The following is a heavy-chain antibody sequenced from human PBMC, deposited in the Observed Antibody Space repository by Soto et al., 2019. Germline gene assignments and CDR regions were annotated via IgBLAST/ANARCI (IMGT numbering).Heavy chain of an antibody. J-gene: IGHJ3*02. D-gene: IGHD3-3*01. Sequence: GGSLRLSCAASGFTFSSYAMSWVRQAPGKGLEWVSVISGSGGSTYYAVSVKGRFTISRDNSKNTLYLQMNSLRAEDTAVYYCANGMTGITIFGVGFNAFDIWGQGTMVTVSS. CDR2: ISGSGGST. V-gene: IGHV3-23*01. CDR3: ANGMTGITIFGVGFNAFDI. CDR1: GFTFSSYA.